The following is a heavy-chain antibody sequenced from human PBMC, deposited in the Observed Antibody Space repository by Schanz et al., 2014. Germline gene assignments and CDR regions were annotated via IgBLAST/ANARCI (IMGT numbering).Heavy chain of an antibody. D-gene: IGHD5-12*01. Sequence: QVQLVQSGGEMKKPGASVKVSCKASGYTFNTYGLNWVRQAPGQGLEWMGWISAYTNNTTYAQKFQGRVTMTTDTSTSTSYMELTSLRFDDTAVYYCARDFSAYVGNYFDYWGQGTLVTVSS. J-gene: IGHJ4*02. V-gene: IGHV1-18*01. CDR1: GYTFNTYG. CDR3: ARDFSAYVGNYFDY. CDR2: ISAYTNNT.